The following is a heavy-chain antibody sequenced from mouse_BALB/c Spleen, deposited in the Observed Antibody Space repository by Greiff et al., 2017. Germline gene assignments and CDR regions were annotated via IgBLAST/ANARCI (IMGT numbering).Heavy chain of an antibody. V-gene: IGHV2-9*02. CDR2: IWAGGST. CDR3: AREENYGKAWFAY. CDR1: GFPLTSHG. Sequence: QPQESGPGLVAPSQSLSITCTVPGFPLTSHGVHWVRQPPGKGPEWLGVIWAGGSTNYNSAPMSRLSISKDNSKSQVFLKMNSLQTDDTAMYYCAREENYGKAWFAYWGQGTLVTVSA. D-gene: IGHD2-1*01. J-gene: IGHJ3*01.